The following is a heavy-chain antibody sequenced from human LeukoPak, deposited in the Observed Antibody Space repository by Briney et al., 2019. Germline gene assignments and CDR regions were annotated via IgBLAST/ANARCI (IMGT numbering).Heavy chain of an antibody. J-gene: IGHJ5*02. D-gene: IGHD1-26*01. V-gene: IGHV1-46*01. CDR3: ARVGGSYIHWFDP. Sequence: ASVKVPCKASGYTFTSYYMHWVRQAPGQGLEWMGIINPSGGSTSYAQKFQGRVTMTRDMSTSTVYMELSSLRSEDTAVYYCARVGGSYIHWFDPWGQGTLVTVSS. CDR2: INPSGGST. CDR1: GYTFTSYY.